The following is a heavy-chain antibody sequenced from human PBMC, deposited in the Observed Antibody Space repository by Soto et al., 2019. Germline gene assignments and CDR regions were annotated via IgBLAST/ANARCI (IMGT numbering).Heavy chain of an antibody. J-gene: IGHJ6*02. CDR1: GFTVSSNY. D-gene: IGHD3-10*01. V-gene: IGHV3-53*01. CDR2: IYSGGST. CDR3: ARGGGMGFGEEMDV. Sequence: EVQLVESGGGLIQPGGSLRLSCAASGFTVSSNYMSWVRQAPGKGLEWVSVIYSGGSTYYADSVKGRFTISRDNSKNTLYLQMNSLRAEDTAVYYRARGGGMGFGEEMDVWGQGTTVTVSS.